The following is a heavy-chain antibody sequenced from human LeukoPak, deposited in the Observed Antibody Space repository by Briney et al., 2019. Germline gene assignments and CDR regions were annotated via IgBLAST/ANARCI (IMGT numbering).Heavy chain of an antibody. J-gene: IGHJ4*02. D-gene: IGHD3-22*01. CDR2: IYYSGST. CDR3: ARGEFRDYYDSSGYYYFDY. CDR1: GGSISSYY. V-gene: IGHV4-59*01. Sequence: SETLSLTCTVSGGSISSYYWSWIRQPPGKGLEWIGYIYYSGSTNYNPSLTSRVTISVDTSKNQFSLKLSSVTAADTAVYYCARGEFRDYYDSSGYYYFDYWGQGTLVTVSS.